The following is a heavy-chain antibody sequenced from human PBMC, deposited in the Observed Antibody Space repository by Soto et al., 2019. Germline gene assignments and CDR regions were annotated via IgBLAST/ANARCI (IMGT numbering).Heavy chain of an antibody. V-gene: IGHV1-69*01. J-gene: IGHJ4*02. CDR3: TRVAYCGGDCYSGYFDY. CDR2: SIPIFGTA. D-gene: IGHD2-21*02. Sequence: QVQLVQSGAEVKKPGSSVKVSCKASGGTFSSYAISWVRQAPGQGLEWMGGSIPIFGTANYAQKFQGIVTITADESTSTAYMELSSLRSEDTAVYYCTRVAYCGGDCYSGYFDYWGQGTLVTVSS. CDR1: GGTFSSYA.